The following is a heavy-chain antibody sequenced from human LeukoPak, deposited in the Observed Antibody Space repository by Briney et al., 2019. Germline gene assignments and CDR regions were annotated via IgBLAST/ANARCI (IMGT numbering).Heavy chain of an antibody. D-gene: IGHD3-10*01. CDR2: IYTSGST. CDR1: GGSISSYY. Sequence: SETLSLTCTVSGGSISSYYWGWIRQPAGKGLEWIGRIYTSGSTNYNPSLKSRVTMSVDTSKNQFSLKLSSVTAADTAVYYCARQARGSGSYLFDYWGQGTLVTVSS. J-gene: IGHJ4*02. V-gene: IGHV4-4*07. CDR3: ARQARGSGSYLFDY.